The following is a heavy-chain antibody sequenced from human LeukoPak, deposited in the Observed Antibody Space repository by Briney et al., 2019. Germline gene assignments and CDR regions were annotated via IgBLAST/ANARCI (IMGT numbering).Heavy chain of an antibody. CDR3: VQEGPRGLAFDI. J-gene: IGHJ3*02. Sequence: PGRSLRPSCAASGFTFSSYAMHWVRQAPGKGLEWVAVISYDGSNKYYADSVKGRFAISRDNSKNTLYLQMNSLRAEDTAVYYCVQEGPRGLAFDIWGQGTKVTVSS. V-gene: IGHV3-30*09. CDR2: ISYDGSNK. CDR1: GFTFSSYA.